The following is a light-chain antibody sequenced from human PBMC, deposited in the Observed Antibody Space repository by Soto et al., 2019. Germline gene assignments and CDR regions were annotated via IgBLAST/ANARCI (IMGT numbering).Light chain of an antibody. J-gene: IGKJ1*01. CDR1: QSISSSY. V-gene: IGKV3-20*01. CDR2: GAS. CDR3: QQYGSYRWT. Sequence: EIVLTQSPGTLSLSPGERATLSCRASQSISSSYLAWYQQKPGQAPRLLIYGASSRATGIPDRFSGSGSGTDFTLTIIRLEPEDFAVYYCQQYGSYRWTFGQGTKVEIK.